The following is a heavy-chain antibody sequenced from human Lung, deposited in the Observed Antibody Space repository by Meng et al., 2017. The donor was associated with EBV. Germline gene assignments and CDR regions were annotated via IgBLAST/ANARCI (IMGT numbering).Heavy chain of an antibody. V-gene: IGHV2-5*02. CDR3: AHLITARPFDY. D-gene: IGHD6-6*01. Sequence: QIPLKESGPPLVKPTQTLSLTCSFSGFSSSTRGVGVGWIRQPPGKALEWLALIYWDDDKRYNPSLKSRLTITKDTSKNQVVLTVTNMDPVDTATYYCAHLITARPFDYWGQGTLVTVSS. J-gene: IGHJ4*02. CDR1: GFSSSTRGVG. CDR2: IYWDDDK.